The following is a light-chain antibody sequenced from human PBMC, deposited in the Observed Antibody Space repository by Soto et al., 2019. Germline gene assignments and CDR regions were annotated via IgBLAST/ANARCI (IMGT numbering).Light chain of an antibody. CDR1: QSVSSN. J-gene: IGKJ5*01. CDR2: DAS. CDR3: QQYHNWPIT. Sequence: EIVMTQSPATLSVSPGERATLSFRASQSVSSNLAWHQQKPGQAPRILMYDASTRATGIPARFSGSGSGTEFTLTISSLQSEDFAVYYCQQYHNWPITFGQGTRLENK. V-gene: IGKV3-15*01.